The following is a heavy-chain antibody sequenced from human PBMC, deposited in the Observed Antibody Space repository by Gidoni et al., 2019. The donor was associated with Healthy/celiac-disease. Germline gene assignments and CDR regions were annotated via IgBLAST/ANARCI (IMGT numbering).Heavy chain of an antibody. J-gene: IGHJ6*02. CDR1: GFTFSSYW. Sequence: EVQLVESGGGLVQPGGSLRLSCAASGFTFSSYWMSWVRQAPGKGLEWVANIKQDGSEKYYVDSVKGRFTISRDNAKNSLYLQMNSLRAEDTAVYYCARVPPTSDYYYYGMDVWGQGTTVTVSS. CDR2: IKQDGSEK. V-gene: IGHV3-7*03. CDR3: ARVPPTSDYYYYGMDV.